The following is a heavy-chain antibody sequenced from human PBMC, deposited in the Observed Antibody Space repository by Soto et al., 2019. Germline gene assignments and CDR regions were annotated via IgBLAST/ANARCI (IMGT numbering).Heavy chain of an antibody. CDR1: GGSFSGYY. CDR2: INHSGST. CDR3: ARKRGLGIYYYYGMDV. Sequence: QVQLQQWGAGLLKPSETLSLTCAVYGGSFSGYYWSWIRQPPGKGLEWIGEINHSGSTNYNPSLKRRVPISVDTSKNQFSLKLSSVTAADTAVYYCARKRGLGIYYYYGMDVWGQGTTVTVSS. V-gene: IGHV4-34*01. J-gene: IGHJ6*02. D-gene: IGHD2-15*01.